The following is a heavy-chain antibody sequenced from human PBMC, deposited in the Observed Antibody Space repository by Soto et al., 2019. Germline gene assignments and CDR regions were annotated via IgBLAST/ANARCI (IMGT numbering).Heavy chain of an antibody. CDR1: GGCISSYY. CDR2: IYYSGST. CDR3: ARNLEY. V-gene: IGHV4-59*01. J-gene: IGHJ4*02. Sequence: SETLSLTCTVSGGCISSYYWSWIRQPPGKGLEWIGYIYYSGSTNYNPSLKSRVTISVDTSKNQFSLKLSSVTAADTAVYYCARNLEYWGQGTLVTVSS.